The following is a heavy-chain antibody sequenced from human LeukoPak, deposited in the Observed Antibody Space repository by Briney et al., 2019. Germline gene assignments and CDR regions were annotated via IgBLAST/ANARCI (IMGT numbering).Heavy chain of an antibody. Sequence: GGSLRLSCAASGFTFRSYAMNWVRQAPGKGLEWVSAISGSGSATYYADSVKGRFTISRDNSKNTLYLQMDSLRAEDTAVYYCAKECGGSCQRRTFDYWGQGTLVTVSS. D-gene: IGHD2-15*01. J-gene: IGHJ4*02. CDR2: ISGSGSAT. V-gene: IGHV3-23*01. CDR1: GFTFRSYA. CDR3: AKECGGSCQRRTFDY.